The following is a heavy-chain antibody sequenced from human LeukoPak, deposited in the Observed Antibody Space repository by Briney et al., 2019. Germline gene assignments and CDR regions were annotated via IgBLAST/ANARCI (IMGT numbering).Heavy chain of an antibody. V-gene: IGHV3-23*01. D-gene: IGHD1-26*01. CDR1: GFSFDEHG. CDR2: VNDDGGNT. CDR3: TKRVKYGGTWDHFAD. Sequence: GGSPRLSCTASGFSFDEHGMSWVRQPPGKGLEWLSTVNDDGGNTYYADSVKGRFTISRDNSKSTLILQMNNLRVEDTALYYCTKRVKYGGTWDHFADWGQGTLVTVSS. J-gene: IGHJ4*02.